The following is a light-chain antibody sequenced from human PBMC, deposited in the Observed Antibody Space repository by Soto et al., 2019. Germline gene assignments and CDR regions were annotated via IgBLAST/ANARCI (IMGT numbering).Light chain of an antibody. CDR1: SSDVGEYNY. Sequence: QSALTQPASVSGSLGQSITISCTGTSSDVGEYNYVSWYQQHPGKAPKLMIYEVRNRPSGVSNRFSGSKSGNTASLTISGLQGEDEADYYCSSYTSTSTLYVFGTGNKLTVL. J-gene: IGLJ1*01. CDR2: EVR. V-gene: IGLV2-14*01. CDR3: SSYTSTSTLYV.